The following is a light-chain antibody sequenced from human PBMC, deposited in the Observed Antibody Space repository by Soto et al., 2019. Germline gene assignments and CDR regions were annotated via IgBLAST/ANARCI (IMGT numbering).Light chain of an antibody. CDR3: QQYDTLST. CDR2: DAS. CDR1: QSISSR. Sequence: DSEMTQSASAPSASFGARVIITCRASQSISSRLAWYQQKPGKAPKLLIYDASSLESGVPARFSGSGSGTEFTLTISSLQPDDFATYYCQQYDTLSTFCQGTRLEIK. V-gene: IGKV1-5*01. J-gene: IGKJ5*01.